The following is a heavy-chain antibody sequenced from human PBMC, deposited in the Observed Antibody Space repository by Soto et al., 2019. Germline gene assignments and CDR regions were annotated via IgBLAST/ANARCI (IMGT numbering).Heavy chain of an antibody. CDR2: IYYSGSP. CDR1: GGSISSSSYY. V-gene: IGHV4-39*01. D-gene: IGHD3-9*01. J-gene: IGHJ5*02. CDR3: ARPRAGNYDILTGSYLHGWFDP. Sequence: KTSETLSLTCTVSGGSISSSSYYWGWIRQPPGKGLEWIGSIYYSGSPYYNPSLKSRVTISVDTSKNQFSLNLSSVTAADTAVYYCARPRAGNYDILTGSYLHGWFDPWGQGTLVTVSS.